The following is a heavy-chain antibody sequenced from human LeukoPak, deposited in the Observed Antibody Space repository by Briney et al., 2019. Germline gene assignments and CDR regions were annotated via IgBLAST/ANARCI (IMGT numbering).Heavy chain of an antibody. J-gene: IGHJ3*02. CDR1: GGTFSSYA. Sequence: SVKVSCKASGGTFSSYAISWVRQAPGQGLEWMGRIIPIFGTANYAQKFQGRVTITTDESTSTAYMELSSLRSEDTAVYYCARVEAVAGTRHAFDIWGQGTMVTVSS. CDR2: IIPIFGTA. V-gene: IGHV1-69*05. D-gene: IGHD6-19*01. CDR3: ARVEAVAGTRHAFDI.